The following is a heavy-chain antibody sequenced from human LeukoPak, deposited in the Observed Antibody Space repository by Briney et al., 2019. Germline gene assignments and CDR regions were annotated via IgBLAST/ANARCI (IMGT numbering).Heavy chain of an antibody. J-gene: IGHJ6*02. CDR2: IYHSGST. CDR1: GGSISSGGYS. D-gene: IGHD4-17*01. CDR3: AGDTGFYGDYGMDV. V-gene: IGHV4-30-2*01. Sequence: SETLSLTCAVSGGSISSGGYSWSWIRQPPGKGLEWIGYIYHSGSTYYNPSLKSRVTISVDRSKNQFSLKLSSATAADTAVYYCAGDTGFYGDYGMDVWGQGTTVTVSS.